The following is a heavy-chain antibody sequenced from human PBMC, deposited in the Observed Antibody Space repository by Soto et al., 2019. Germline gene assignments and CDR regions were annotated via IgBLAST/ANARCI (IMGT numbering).Heavy chain of an antibody. J-gene: IGHJ4*02. D-gene: IGHD2-15*01. CDR3: GKVVVAATRHTDFDS. CDR1: GGSINSKNYY. V-gene: IGHV4-39*01. CDR2: IYYDGST. Sequence: SETLSLTCTVSGGSINSKNYYWAWIRQPPGKGLAWIASIYYDGSTYYNTSLKSRVTISRDTSKNQFSLRLTSMTAADTAVYYCGKVVVAATRHTDFDSWGQGTRVTVSS.